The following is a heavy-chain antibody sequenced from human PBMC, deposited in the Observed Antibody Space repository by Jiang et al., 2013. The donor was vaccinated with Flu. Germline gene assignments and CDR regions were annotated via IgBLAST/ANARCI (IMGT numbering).Heavy chain of an antibody. CDR1: GYSFTSYR. D-gene: IGHD5-12*01. CDR2: IYPGDSDT. V-gene: IGHV5-51*01. J-gene: IGHJ3*02. Sequence: GAEVKKPGESLKISCKGSGYSFTSYRIGWVRQMPGKGLEWMGIIYPGDSDTRYSPSFQGQVTISADKSISTAYLQWSSLKASDTAMYYCARPRVATDLVDAFDIWGQGTMVTVSS. CDR3: ARPRVATDLVDAFDI.